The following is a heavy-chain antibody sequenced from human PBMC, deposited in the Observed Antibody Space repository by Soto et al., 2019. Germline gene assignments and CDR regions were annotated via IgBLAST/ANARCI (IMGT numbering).Heavy chain of an antibody. CDR3: GRDPMDSTPIDL. D-gene: IGHD2-15*01. CDR2: LSGDGTDT. CDR1: GFTFSSYW. V-gene: IGHV3-74*01. J-gene: IGHJ4*02. Sequence: EVQLVESGGGLVQPGGSLRLSCVTSGFTFSSYWMHWVRQDPGKGLAWVACLSGDGTDTRYADSVKGRFSISRDNAKDTLYLQMNSLKDEDTAVYFCGRDPMDSTPIDLWGQGALVTVSS.